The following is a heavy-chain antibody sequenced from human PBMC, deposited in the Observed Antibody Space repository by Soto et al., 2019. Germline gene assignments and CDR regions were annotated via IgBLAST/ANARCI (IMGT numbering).Heavy chain of an antibody. CDR1: GGSISSSSYY. J-gene: IGHJ4*02. CDR3: ARRSIAARISDH. D-gene: IGHD6-6*01. V-gene: IGHV4-39*01. Sequence: SETLSLTCTVSGGSISSSSYYWGWIRQPPGKGLEWIGSIYYSGSTYYNPSLKSRVTISVDTSKNQFSLKLSSVTAADTAVYYCARRSIAARISDHWGQGTLVTVSS. CDR2: IYYSGST.